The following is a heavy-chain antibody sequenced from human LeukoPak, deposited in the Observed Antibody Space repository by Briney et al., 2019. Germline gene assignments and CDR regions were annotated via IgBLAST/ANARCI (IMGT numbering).Heavy chain of an antibody. CDR1: GFTFDAFG. CDR2: IRGDAGST. J-gene: IGHJ4*02. CDR3: AKYCSGVSCYHGVDY. V-gene: IGHV3-23*01. Sequence: GGSLRLSCAASGFTFDAFGMTWVRHAPGKGLEWVSAIRGDAGSTVYADSVKGRFTISRDNSKNTLYLQMNSLRAEDTAVYYCAKYCSGVSCYHGVDYWGQGTLVTLSS. D-gene: IGHD2-15*01.